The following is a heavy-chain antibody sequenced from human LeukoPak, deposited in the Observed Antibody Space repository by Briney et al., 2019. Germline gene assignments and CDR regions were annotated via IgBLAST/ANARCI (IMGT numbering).Heavy chain of an antibody. Sequence: PGGSLRLSCAASGFTVSSNYMSCVRQAPGKGLEWVSVIYSGDITYYIDSVKGRFTISRDNSKNMRYLQMNSLRAEDTAVYYCARLSWFGEPDDYWGQGTLVTVSS. J-gene: IGHJ4*02. CDR2: IYSGDIT. CDR1: GFTVSSNY. CDR3: ARLSWFGEPDDY. V-gene: IGHV3-66*04. D-gene: IGHD3-10*01.